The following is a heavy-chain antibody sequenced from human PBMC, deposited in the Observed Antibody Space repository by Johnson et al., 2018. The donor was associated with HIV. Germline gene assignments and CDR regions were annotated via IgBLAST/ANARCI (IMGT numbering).Heavy chain of an antibody. CDR3: ARDLYSSSWYFGGYAGAFDI. J-gene: IGHJ3*02. CDR1: GFTFSSYG. V-gene: IGHV3-33*01. Sequence: VQLVESGGGVVQPGRSLRLSCAASGFTFSSYGMHWVRQAPGKGLEWVAFILYDGSNKYYADSVKGRFTISRDNAKNSLYLQMNSLRAEDTAVYYCARDLYSSSWYFGGYAGAFDIWGQGTMVTVSS. CDR2: ILYDGSNK. D-gene: IGHD6-13*01.